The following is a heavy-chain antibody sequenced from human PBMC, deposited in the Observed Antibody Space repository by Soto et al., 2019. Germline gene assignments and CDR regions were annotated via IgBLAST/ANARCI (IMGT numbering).Heavy chain of an antibody. CDR1: GFTFSGYS. V-gene: IGHV3-48*02. Sequence: EVHLVESGGGLVQWGGSLRLSCAASGFTFSGYSVNWVRQAPGKGLEWISYISSGSKTIYYADSVKGRFIDSRDNAKNSQYLQMNSLRDEDTAVYYCVREYILGVRSFDYWGQGTLVTVSS. D-gene: IGHD3-3*01. CDR2: ISSGSKTI. CDR3: VREYILGVRSFDY. J-gene: IGHJ4*02.